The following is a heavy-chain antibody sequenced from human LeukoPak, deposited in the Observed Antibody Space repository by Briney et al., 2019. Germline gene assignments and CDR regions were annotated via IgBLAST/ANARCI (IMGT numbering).Heavy chain of an antibody. D-gene: IGHD3-10*01. CDR2: INPSGGST. Sequence: GASVKVSCKASGYTFTSYYMHWVRQAPGQGLEWMGIINPSGGSTSYAQKFQGRVTMTRDMSTSTVYMELSSLRSEDTAVYYCARDYYYGSESYSAYYYVDVWGKGTTVTVSS. CDR1: GYTFTSYY. CDR3: ARDYYYGSESYSAYYYVDV. J-gene: IGHJ6*03. V-gene: IGHV1-46*01.